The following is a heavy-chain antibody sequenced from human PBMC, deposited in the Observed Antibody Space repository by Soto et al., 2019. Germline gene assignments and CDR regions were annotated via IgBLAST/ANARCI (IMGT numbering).Heavy chain of an antibody. CDR2: IHYSGST. D-gene: IGHD5-18*01. V-gene: IGHV4-39*01. J-gene: IGHJ4*02. Sequence: SETLSLTCTVFGDSISSSGYYWGWIRQPPGKGLEWIGSIHYSGSTYYNPSLKSRVTISVDTSKNQFSLKLSSVTAADTAVYYCARQVGYMYGYVDYWGQGTLVTSPQ. CDR3: ARQVGYMYGYVDY. CDR1: GDSISSSGYY.